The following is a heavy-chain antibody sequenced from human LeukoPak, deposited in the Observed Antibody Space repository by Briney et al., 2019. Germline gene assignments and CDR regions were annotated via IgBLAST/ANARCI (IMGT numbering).Heavy chain of an antibody. V-gene: IGHV1-2*02. J-gene: IGHJ4*02. D-gene: IGHD3-9*01. CDR2: INPNTGGT. CDR3: ARVHATGYFSLDLGY. CDR1: GCTFTGYF. Sequence: ASVKVSCKASGCTFTGYFMHWVRQAPGQGLDWMGWINPNTGGTKYAQKFQGRVTMTRDTSIGTAYMELSTVTSDDTAVYFCARVHATGYFSLDLGYWGQGTLVTVSS.